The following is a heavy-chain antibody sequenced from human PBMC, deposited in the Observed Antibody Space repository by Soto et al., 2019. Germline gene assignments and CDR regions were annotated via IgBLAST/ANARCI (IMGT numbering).Heavy chain of an antibody. Sequence: ASLKVSCKASGYTFTSYGISWVRQAPGQGLEWMGWISGYNGKTNYAQKVQDRVTMTTDTSTSTVYMELSSLRSEDTAVYYCARVEWDGYFDYWGQGTLVTVSS. V-gene: IGHV1-18*01. J-gene: IGHJ4*02. CDR1: GYTFTSYG. CDR2: ISGYNGKT. CDR3: ARVEWDGYFDY. D-gene: IGHD3-3*01.